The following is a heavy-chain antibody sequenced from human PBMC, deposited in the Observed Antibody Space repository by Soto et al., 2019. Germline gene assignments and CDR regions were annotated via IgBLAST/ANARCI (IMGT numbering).Heavy chain of an antibody. CDR2: ISYDGSNK. D-gene: IGHD1-7*01. J-gene: IGHJ6*02. V-gene: IGHV3-30*18. CDR1: GFTFSSYG. Sequence: GGSLRLSCAASGFTFSSYGMHWVRQAPGKGLEWVAVISYDGSNKYYADSVKGRFTISRDNSKNTLYLQMNSLRAEDTAVYYCAKDRAGWNYNYYYYGMDVWGQGTTVTVSS. CDR3: AKDRAGWNYNYYYYGMDV.